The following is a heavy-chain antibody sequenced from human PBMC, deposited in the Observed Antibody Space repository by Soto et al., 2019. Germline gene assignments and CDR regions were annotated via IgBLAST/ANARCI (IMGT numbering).Heavy chain of an antibody. V-gene: IGHV5-51*01. J-gene: IGHJ4*02. CDR3: ARLQYSSGWDPRFPFDY. Sequence: ETLSLTCKGSGYSFTSYWIGWVRQMPGKGLEWMGIIYPGDSDTRYSPSFQGQVTISADKSISTAYLQWSSLKASDTAMYYCARLQYSSGWDPRFPFDYWGQGTLVTVSS. CDR2: IYPGDSDT. CDR1: GYSFTSYW. D-gene: IGHD6-19*01.